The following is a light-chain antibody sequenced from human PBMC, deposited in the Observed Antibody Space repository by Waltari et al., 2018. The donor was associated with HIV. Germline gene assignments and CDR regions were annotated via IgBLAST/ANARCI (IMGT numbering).Light chain of an antibody. CDR1: NSDIGASDY. J-gene: IGLJ2*01. V-gene: IGLV2-14*01. CDR2: DVK. CDR3: ASLSNSITLVV. Sequence: QSALSQPASVSGSPGQSVTISCNGTNSDIGASDYVSGYQKFPDRVPRLLIYDVKKRPSGVSSRFSGSKAANTASLTISGLQPEDEADFYCASLSNSITLVVFGGGTHLTVL.